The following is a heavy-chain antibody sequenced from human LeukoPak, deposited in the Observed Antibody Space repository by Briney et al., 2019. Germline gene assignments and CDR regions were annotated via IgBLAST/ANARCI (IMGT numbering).Heavy chain of an antibody. CDR3: ARGHCSSTSCHYYYYYGMDV. V-gene: IGHV1-69*04. Sequence: GASVKVSCKASGGTFSSYAISWVRQAPGQGLEWMGRIIPILGIANYAQKFQGRVTITADKSTSTAYMELSSLRSEDTAVYYCARGHCSSTSCHYYYYYGMDVWGQGTTVTVSS. J-gene: IGHJ6*02. CDR1: GGTFSSYA. D-gene: IGHD2-2*01. CDR2: IIPILGIA.